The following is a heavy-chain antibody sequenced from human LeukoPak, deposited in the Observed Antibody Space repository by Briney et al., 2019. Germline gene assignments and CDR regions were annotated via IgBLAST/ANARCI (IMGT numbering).Heavy chain of an antibody. CDR3: ARALGNSTGDY. CDR2: MKDDGSEE. V-gene: IGHV3-7*04. CDR1: GFTFSTYP. Sequence: GGSLTLSCAASGFTFSTYPMNGVGPAPAKGLEWVVNMKDDGSEEYYGDSVRGRFTISRDNAKNSLILQMNRLRGEDTAVYYCARALGNSTGDYWGQGSLVTVSS. J-gene: IGHJ4*02. D-gene: IGHD7-27*01.